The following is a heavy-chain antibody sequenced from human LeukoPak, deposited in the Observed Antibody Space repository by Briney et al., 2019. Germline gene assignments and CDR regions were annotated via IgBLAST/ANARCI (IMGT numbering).Heavy chain of an antibody. Sequence: SETLSLTCTVSGDSISSSSYYWGWIRQPPGKGLEWIGTIYYSGATYYTPSLKSRVTISVDTSKNQFSLKLSSVTAADTAVYYCARRPYSSSSGLATYMDVWGKGTTVTVSS. CDR1: GDSISSSSYY. CDR2: IYYSGAT. D-gene: IGHD6-6*01. V-gene: IGHV4-39*01. J-gene: IGHJ6*03. CDR3: ARRPYSSSSGLATYMDV.